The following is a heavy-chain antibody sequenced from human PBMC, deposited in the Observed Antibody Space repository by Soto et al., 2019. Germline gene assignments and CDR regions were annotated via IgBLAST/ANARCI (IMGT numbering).Heavy chain of an antibody. CDR3: ARHSYSGSGSRAFDY. CDR1: GYSFTSYW. CDR2: IYPGDSDT. V-gene: IGHV5-51*03. D-gene: IGHD3-10*01. Sequence: EVQLVQSGAEVKKPGESLKISCKGSGYSFTSYWIGWVRQMPGKGLEWMGIIYPGDSDTRYSPSFQGQVTISANKSISTDQQQWSCMQDSDTAMYYCARHSYSGSGSRAFDYWGQGTQVTVSS. J-gene: IGHJ4*02.